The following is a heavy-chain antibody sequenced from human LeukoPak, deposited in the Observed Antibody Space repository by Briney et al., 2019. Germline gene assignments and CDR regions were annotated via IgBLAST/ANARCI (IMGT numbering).Heavy chain of an antibody. D-gene: IGHD4-17*01. CDR3: AKDWLFWTTVTANDY. CDR2: ISYDGSNK. J-gene: IGHJ4*02. Sequence: GRSLRLSCAASGFTFSSYGMHWVRQAPGKGLEWVAVISYDGSNKYYADSVKGRFTISRDNSKNTLYLQMNSLRAEDTAVYYCAKDWLFWTTVTANDYWGQGTLVTVSS. V-gene: IGHV3-30*18. CDR1: GFTFSSYG.